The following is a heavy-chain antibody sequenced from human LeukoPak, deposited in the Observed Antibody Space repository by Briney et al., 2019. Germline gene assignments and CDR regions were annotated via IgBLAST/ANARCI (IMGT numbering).Heavy chain of an antibody. D-gene: IGHD6-6*01. CDR1: GYTFTGYY. V-gene: IGHV1-2*02. CDR3: ARAYSSSFFFPSDY. CDR2: INPNSGGT. Sequence: ASVKVSCKASGYTFTGYYMHWVRQAPGQGLEWMGWINPNSGGTNYAQKFQGRVTMTRDTSISTAYMEQSRLRSDDTAVYYCARAYSSSFFFPSDYWGQGTLVTVSS. J-gene: IGHJ4*02.